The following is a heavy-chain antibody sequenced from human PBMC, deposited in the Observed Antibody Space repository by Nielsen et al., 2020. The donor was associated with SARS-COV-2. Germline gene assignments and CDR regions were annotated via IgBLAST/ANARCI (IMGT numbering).Heavy chain of an antibody. CDR3: ARARATIFGLVMSYGMDV. CDR2: INPNTEGT. J-gene: IGHJ6*02. D-gene: IGHD3/OR15-3a*01. Sequence: ASVKVSCKTSGHTFIGYYIHWVRQAPGQGLEWMGWINPNTEGTNYAQNFQGRVTMASDMSTSTAYMEMSRLTSDDTAVYYCARARATIFGLVMSYGMDVWGQGTTVAVSS. V-gene: IGHV1-2*02. CDR1: GHTFIGYY.